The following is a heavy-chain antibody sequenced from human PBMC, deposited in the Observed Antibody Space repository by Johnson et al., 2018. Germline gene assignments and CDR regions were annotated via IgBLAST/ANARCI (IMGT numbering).Heavy chain of an antibody. Sequence: EAQLVEAGGGLVKPGGSLRLSCAASGFTFSSSSMNWVRQAPGKGLAWVASISSSSSYIYYADSVKGRFTNSRDNAKNSLYLQMNSLRAEDTDVHYCAGDMGSGWEPYYYYGMDFWGQGTTVTVSS. CDR1: GFTFSSSS. V-gene: IGHV3-21*01. J-gene: IGHJ6*02. CDR3: AGDMGSGWEPYYYYGMDF. CDR2: ISSSSSYI. D-gene: IGHD6-19*01.